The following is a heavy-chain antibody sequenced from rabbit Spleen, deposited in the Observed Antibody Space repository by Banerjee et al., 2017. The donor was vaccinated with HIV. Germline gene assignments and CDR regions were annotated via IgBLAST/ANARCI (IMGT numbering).Heavy chain of an antibody. CDR1: GFDFTNYY. D-gene: IGHD4-1*01. CDR2: IYAIKGST. CDR3: ARAIGPWLGLTRLDL. Sequence: QLKETGGGLVQPGGSLTLSCKASGFDFTNYYISWVRQAPGKGLEWIGIIYAIKGSTDYASWVNGRFTISSDNAQSTVDLQMHSLTAADTATYFCARAIGPWLGLTRLDLWGPGTLVTVS. J-gene: IGHJ3*01. V-gene: IGHV1S7*01.